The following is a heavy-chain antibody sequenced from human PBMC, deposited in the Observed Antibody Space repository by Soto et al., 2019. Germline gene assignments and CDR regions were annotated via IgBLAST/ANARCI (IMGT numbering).Heavy chain of an antibody. D-gene: IGHD2-21*02. CDR3: ASGILVTLDFDY. Sequence: GGSLRLLCAASGFTLSDYYMRWIRQAPGKGLEWVSYISSSSSYTNYADSVKGRFTISRDNAKNSLYLQMNSLRAEDTAVYYCASGILVTLDFDYWGQGTLVTVSS. J-gene: IGHJ4*02. CDR2: ISSSSSYT. V-gene: IGHV3-11*06. CDR1: GFTLSDYY.